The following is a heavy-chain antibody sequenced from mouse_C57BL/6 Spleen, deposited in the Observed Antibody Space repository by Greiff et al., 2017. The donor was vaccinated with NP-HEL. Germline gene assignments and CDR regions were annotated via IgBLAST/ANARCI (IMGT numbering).Heavy chain of an antibody. V-gene: IGHV1-26*01. D-gene: IGHD1-1*01. Sequence: EVQLQQSGPELVKPGASVKISCKASGYTFTDYYMNWVEQSHGKSLEWIGDINPNNGGTSYNQKFKGKATLTVDKSSSTAYMDLRSLTAEDSAFYYCASYYDGSSWGQCATLTVAS. CDR1: GYTFTDYY. J-gene: IGHJ2*01. CDR3: ASYYDGSS. CDR2: INPNNGGT.